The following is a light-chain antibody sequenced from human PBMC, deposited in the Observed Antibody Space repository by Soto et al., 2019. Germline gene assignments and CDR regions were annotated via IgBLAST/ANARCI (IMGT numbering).Light chain of an antibody. J-gene: IGKJ1*01. CDR2: GAS. CDR1: QSVSTSY. V-gene: IGKV3-20*01. Sequence: EIVLTQSPGTLSLSPGERATLSCRASQSVSTSYLAWYQQKPGQAPRLLIYGASSRATGIPDRFSGSGSGTDVTVTINRVRPEDLAVYECQHYGSWPPWRCGQGTKVEIK. CDR3: QHYGSWPPWR.